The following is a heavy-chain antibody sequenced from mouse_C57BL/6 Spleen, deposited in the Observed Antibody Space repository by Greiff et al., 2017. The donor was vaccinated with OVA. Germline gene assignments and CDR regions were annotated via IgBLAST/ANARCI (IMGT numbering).Heavy chain of an antibody. CDR3: ARTDYCGSSYAWYFDV. V-gene: IGHV1-53*01. CDR2: INPSNGGT. CDR1: GYTFTSYW. D-gene: IGHD1-1*01. Sequence: QVQLQQPGTELVKPGASVKLSCKASGYTFTSYWMHWVKQRPGQGLEWIGNINPSNGGTNYNEKFKSKATLTVDKSSSTAYMQLSSLTSEDSAVYYCARTDYCGSSYAWYFDVWGTGTTVTVSS. J-gene: IGHJ1*03.